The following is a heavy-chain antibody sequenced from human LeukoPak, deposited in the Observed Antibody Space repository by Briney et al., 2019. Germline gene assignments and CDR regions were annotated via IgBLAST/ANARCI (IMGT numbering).Heavy chain of an antibody. D-gene: IGHD1-26*01. V-gene: IGHV3-20*04. Sequence: PTGGSLRLSCAASGFTFDDYGMSWVRQAPGKGLEWVSGINWNGGSTGYADSVKGRFTISRDNAKNSLYLQMNSLRAEDTALYYCARLGVGATRDDIDIRGQGTMVTVSS. CDR3: ARLGVGATRDDIDI. CDR2: INWNGGST. J-gene: IGHJ3*02. CDR1: GFTFDDYG.